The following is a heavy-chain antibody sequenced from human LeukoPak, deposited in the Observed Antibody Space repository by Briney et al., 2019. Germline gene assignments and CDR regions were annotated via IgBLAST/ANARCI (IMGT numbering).Heavy chain of an antibody. CDR3: ASGYSFDY. V-gene: IGHV4-34*01. CDR1: GGSFSGCY. D-gene: IGHD2-21*01. CDR2: INHSGST. Sequence: SETLSLTCAVYGGSFSGCYWSWIRQPPGKGLEWIGEINHSGSTNYNPSLKSRVTISVDTSKNQFSLKLSSVTAADTAVYYCASGYSFDYWGQGTLVTVSS. J-gene: IGHJ4*02.